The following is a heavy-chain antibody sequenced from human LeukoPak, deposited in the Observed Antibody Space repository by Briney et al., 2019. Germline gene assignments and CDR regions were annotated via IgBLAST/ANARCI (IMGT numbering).Heavy chain of an antibody. Sequence: SVKVSCKASGGTFSSYAISWVRQAPGQGLEWMGGIIPIFGTANYAQKFQGRVTITADESTSTAYMELSSLRSEDTAVYYCARGSDDFNWFDPWGQGILVTVSS. CDR1: GGTFSSYA. CDR3: ARGSDDFNWFDP. J-gene: IGHJ5*02. CDR2: IIPIFGTA. D-gene: IGHD2-21*02. V-gene: IGHV1-69*13.